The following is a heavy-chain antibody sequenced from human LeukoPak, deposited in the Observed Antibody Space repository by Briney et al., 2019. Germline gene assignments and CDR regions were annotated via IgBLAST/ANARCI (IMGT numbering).Heavy chain of an antibody. CDR2: INHSGGT. D-gene: IGHD6-19*01. J-gene: IGHJ3*02. CDR3: ARGSSGPSVDAFDI. Sequence: SETLSLTCAVYGGSFSGYYWSWIRQPPGKGLEWIGEINHSGGTNYNPSLKSRVTISVDTSKNQFSLKLSSVTAADTAVYYCARGSSGPSVDAFDIWGQGTMVTVSS. CDR1: GGSFSGYY. V-gene: IGHV4-34*01.